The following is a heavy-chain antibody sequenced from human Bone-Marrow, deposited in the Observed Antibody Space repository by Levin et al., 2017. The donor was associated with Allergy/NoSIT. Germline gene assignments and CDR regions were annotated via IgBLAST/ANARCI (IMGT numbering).Heavy chain of an antibody. J-gene: IGHJ5*02. D-gene: IGHD4-17*01. Sequence: PSETLSLTCAVYGGSFSGYYWSWIRQPPGKGLEWIGEINHSGSTNYNPSLKSRVTISVDTSKNQFSLKLSSVTAADTAVYYCAREVGEVTTNLTDNNWFDPWGQGTLVTVSS. CDR1: GGSFSGYY. CDR2: INHSGST. CDR3: AREVGEVTTNLTDNNWFDP. V-gene: IGHV4-34*01.